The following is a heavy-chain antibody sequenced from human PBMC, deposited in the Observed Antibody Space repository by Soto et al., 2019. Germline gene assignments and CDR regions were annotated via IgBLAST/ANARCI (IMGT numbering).Heavy chain of an antibody. J-gene: IGHJ4*02. Sequence: GGSLRLSCAASGFTFSGSTMHWVRQASGKGLEWIGRIRSKAYNYATAYVASVRGRFTISRDDSKNTSYLQMNSLKTEDTAVYYCFSSTASPDYWGQGTLVTVS. CDR3: FSSTASPDY. V-gene: IGHV3-73*01. D-gene: IGHD6-6*01. CDR2: IRSKAYNYAT. CDR1: GFTFSGST.